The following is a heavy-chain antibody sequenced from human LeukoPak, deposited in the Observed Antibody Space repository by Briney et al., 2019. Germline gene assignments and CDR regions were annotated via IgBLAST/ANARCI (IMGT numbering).Heavy chain of an antibody. CDR1: GGSFSGYY. D-gene: IGHD6-19*01. Sequence: SETLSLTCAVYGGSFSGYYWSWIRQPPGKGLEWIGEINHSGSTNYNPSLKSRVTISVDTSKNQFSLKLSSVTAADTAVYYCARLTGYSSGWYLYYYYYYMDVWGKGTTVTISS. CDR3: ARLTGYSSGWYLYYYYYYMDV. J-gene: IGHJ6*03. CDR2: INHSGST. V-gene: IGHV4-34*01.